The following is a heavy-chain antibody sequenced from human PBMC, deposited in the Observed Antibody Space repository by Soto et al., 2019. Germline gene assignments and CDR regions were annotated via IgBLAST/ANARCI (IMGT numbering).Heavy chain of an antibody. CDR3: AKVKAGDYEGDAFDI. J-gene: IGHJ3*02. CDR2: ISWNSGSI. Sequence: EVQLVESGGGLVQPGRSLRLSCAASGFTFDDYAMHWVRQAPGKGLEWVSGISWNSGSIGYADSVKGRFTISRDNAKNSLYLQMNSLRAEDTALYYCAKVKAGDYEGDAFDIWGQGTMGTGPS. CDR1: GFTFDDYA. D-gene: IGHD4-17*01. V-gene: IGHV3-9*01.